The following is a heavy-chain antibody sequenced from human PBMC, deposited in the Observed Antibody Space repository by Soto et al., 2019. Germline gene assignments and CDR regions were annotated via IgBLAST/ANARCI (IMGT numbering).Heavy chain of an antibody. D-gene: IGHD6-13*01. CDR2: IYYSGST. J-gene: IGHJ6*02. CDR3: AREQLVRGYYSYSMDV. Sequence: QVQLQESGPGLVKPSQTLSLTCTVSGGSISSGGYYWSWIRQHPGKGLEWIGYIYYSGSTYYNPSLKIRVTISVDTSKTQFSLKLSAVTAADTAEYYCAREQLVRGYYSYSMDVWGQGTTVTDSS. V-gene: IGHV4-31*03. CDR1: GGSISSGGYY.